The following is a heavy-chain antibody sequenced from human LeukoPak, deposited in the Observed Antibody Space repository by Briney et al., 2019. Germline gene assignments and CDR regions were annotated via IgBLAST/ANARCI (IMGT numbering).Heavy chain of an antibody. D-gene: IGHD3-22*01. CDR2: IWYDGSNK. V-gene: IGHV3-33*06. CDR1: GFTFSSNG. Sequence: TGGSLRLSCAASGFTFSSNGMHWVRQAPGKGLEWVAVIWYDGSNKYYADSVKGRFTISRDNSKNTLYLQMNSLRAEDTAVYYCAKDQHQYYYDSSGSTLFDYWGQGTLVTVSS. J-gene: IGHJ4*02. CDR3: AKDQHQYYYDSSGSTLFDY.